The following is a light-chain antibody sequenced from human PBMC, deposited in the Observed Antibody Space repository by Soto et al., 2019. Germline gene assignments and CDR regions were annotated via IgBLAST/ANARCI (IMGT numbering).Light chain of an antibody. V-gene: IGKV1-39*01. Sequence: DIQMTQSPSSLSASVGDRVTITCRASQSITGYLNWYQQKPGKVPKLLIYAASTLQSGVPSRFSGSGSGTDFTLTLSSLQAEDSETYHCQQYNSYSRTFGQGTKV. J-gene: IGKJ1*01. CDR1: QSITGY. CDR3: QQYNSYSRT. CDR2: AAS.